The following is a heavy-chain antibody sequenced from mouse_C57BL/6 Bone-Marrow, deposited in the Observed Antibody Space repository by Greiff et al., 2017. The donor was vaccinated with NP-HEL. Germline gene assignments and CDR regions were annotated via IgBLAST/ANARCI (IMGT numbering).Heavy chain of an antibody. V-gene: IGHV14-4*01. Sequence: EVQLQQSGAELVRPGASVKLSCTASGFNIKDDYMHWVKQRPEQGLELIGWIDPENGDTEYASKFQGKATITADTSSNTAYLQRSSLTSEDTAVYYCTTGYGSSWGFAYWGQGTLVTVSA. CDR1: GFNIKDDY. CDR3: TTGYGSSWGFAY. CDR2: IDPENGDT. J-gene: IGHJ3*01. D-gene: IGHD1-1*01.